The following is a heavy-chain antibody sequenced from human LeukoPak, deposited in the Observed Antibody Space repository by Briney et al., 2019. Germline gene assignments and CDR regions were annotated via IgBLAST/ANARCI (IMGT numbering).Heavy chain of an antibody. V-gene: IGHV3-21*01. CDR1: GFTFSSYS. CDR2: ISSSSSYI. J-gene: IGHJ6*03. D-gene: IGHD3-22*01. Sequence: PGGSLRLSCAASGFTFSSYSMNWVRQAPGKGLEWVSSISSSSSYIYYADSVKGRFTISRDNAKNSPYLQMNSLRAEDTAVYYCARGGSSGYYLNTYMDVWGKGTTVTVSS. CDR3: ARGGSSGYYLNTYMDV.